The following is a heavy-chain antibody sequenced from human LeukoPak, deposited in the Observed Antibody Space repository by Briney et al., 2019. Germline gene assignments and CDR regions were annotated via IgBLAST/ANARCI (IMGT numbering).Heavy chain of an antibody. CDR2: ISSSSSYI. D-gene: IGHD6-13*01. CDR1: GFTFSSYS. V-gene: IGHV3-21*01. Sequence: PGGSLRLSCAASGFTFSSYSMNWVRQAPGKGLEWVSSISSSSSYIYYADSVKGRFTISRDNAKNSLYLQMNSLRAEDTAVYYCARGVAAPGGMDVWGQGTTVTVSS. J-gene: IGHJ6*02. CDR3: ARGVAAPGGMDV.